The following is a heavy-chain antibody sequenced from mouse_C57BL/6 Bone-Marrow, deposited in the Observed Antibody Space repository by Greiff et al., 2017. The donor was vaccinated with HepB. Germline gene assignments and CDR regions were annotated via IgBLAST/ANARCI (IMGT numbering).Heavy chain of an antibody. CDR3: TRYDYGSSYPFDY. D-gene: IGHD1-1*01. V-gene: IGHV1-15*01. CDR2: IDPETGGT. Sequence: QVQLQQSGAELVRPGASVTLSCKASGYTFTDYEMHWVKQTPVHGLEWIGAIDPETGGTAYNQKFKGKAILTADKSSSTAYMELRSLTSEDSAVYYCTRYDYGSSYPFDYWGQGTTLTVSS. CDR1: GYTFTDYE. J-gene: IGHJ2*01.